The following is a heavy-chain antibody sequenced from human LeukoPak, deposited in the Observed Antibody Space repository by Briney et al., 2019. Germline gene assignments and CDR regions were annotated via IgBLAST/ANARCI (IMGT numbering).Heavy chain of an antibody. Sequence: PGGSLRLSCAASGFTFSSFGMHWVRQAPGKGLEWVAVIYSNGDTYYTDSVKGRFTISRDNSKNTLYLQMNSLRAEDTAVYYCARSSGVITVAPFDCWGQGTLVTVSS. V-gene: IGHV3-53*01. J-gene: IGHJ4*02. CDR3: ARSSGVITVAPFDC. CDR2: IYSNGDT. CDR1: GFTFSSFG. D-gene: IGHD4-23*01.